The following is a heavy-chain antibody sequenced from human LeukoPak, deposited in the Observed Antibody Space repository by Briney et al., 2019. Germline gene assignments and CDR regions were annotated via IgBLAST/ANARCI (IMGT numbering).Heavy chain of an antibody. Sequence: SETLSLTCTVSGVSISSYYWSWIRQPPGKGLEWIGYIYYSGSTNYNPSLKSRVTISVDTSKNQFSLKLSSVTAADTAVYYCARGSGVPAASRFDYWGQGTLVTVSS. V-gene: IGHV4-59*01. D-gene: IGHD2-2*01. J-gene: IGHJ4*02. CDR2: IYYSGST. CDR1: GVSISSYY. CDR3: ARGSGVPAASRFDY.